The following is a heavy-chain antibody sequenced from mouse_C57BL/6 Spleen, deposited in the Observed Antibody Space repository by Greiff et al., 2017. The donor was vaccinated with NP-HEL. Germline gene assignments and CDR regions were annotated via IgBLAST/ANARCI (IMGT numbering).Heavy chain of an antibody. D-gene: IGHD1-1*01. CDR1: GYAFSSYW. Sequence: LQESGAELVKPGASVKISCKASGYAFSSYWMNWVKQRPGKGLEWIGQIYPGDGDTNYNGKFKGKATLTADKSSSTAYMQLSSLTSEDSAVYFCARSSIYYYGSSSPWYFDVWGTGTTVTVSS. V-gene: IGHV1-80*01. CDR2: IYPGDGDT. J-gene: IGHJ1*03. CDR3: ARSSIYYYGSSSPWYFDV.